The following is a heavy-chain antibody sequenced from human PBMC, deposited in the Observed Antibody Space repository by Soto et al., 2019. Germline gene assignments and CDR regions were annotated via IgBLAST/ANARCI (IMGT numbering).Heavy chain of an antibody. CDR2: ISGSGGST. CDR1: GFTFSSYA. V-gene: IGHV3-23*01. Sequence: EVQLLESGGGLVQPGGSLRLSCAASGFTFSSYAMSWVRQAPGKGLEWVSAISGSGGSTYYADSVKGRFTISRDNSKNTLYLQMNSLRAEDTAVYYWAKGGGGYYYYYMDVWGKGTTVTVSS. D-gene: IGHD1-26*01. J-gene: IGHJ6*03. CDR3: AKGGGGYYYYYMDV.